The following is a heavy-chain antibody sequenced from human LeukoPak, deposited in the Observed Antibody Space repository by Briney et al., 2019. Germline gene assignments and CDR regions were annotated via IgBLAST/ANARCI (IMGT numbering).Heavy chain of an antibody. D-gene: IGHD2-15*01. Sequence: ASVKVSCKASGYTFTGYYMHWVRQAPGQGLEWMGRINPNSGGTNYAQKFQGRVAMTRDTSISTAYMELSRLRSEDTAVYYCARGGPGYCSGGSCFLPPLDYWGQGTLVTVSS. CDR3: ARGGPGYCSGGSCFLPPLDY. J-gene: IGHJ4*02. CDR1: GYTFTGYY. CDR2: INPNSGGT. V-gene: IGHV1-2*06.